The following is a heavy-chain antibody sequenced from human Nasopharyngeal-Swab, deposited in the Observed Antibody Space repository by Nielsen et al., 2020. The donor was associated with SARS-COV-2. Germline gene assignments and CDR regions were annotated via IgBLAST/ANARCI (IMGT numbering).Heavy chain of an antibody. CDR2: ITSSGANT. CDR1: GFSFNTYA. Sequence: GESLKISCAASGFSFNTYAMSWVRQAPGKGLEWVSAITSSGANTYYADSVKGRFTISRDNTKNTLYLQMNSRRADDTAVYYCAKDRSGSYDYWGQGTLVTVSS. V-gene: IGHV3-23*01. CDR3: AKDRSGSYDY. J-gene: IGHJ4*02. D-gene: IGHD1-26*01.